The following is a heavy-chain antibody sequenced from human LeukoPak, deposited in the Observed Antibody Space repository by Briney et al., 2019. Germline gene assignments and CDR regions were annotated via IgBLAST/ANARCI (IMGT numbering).Heavy chain of an antibody. CDR3: ARGVGYSGYERWFDP. D-gene: IGHD5-12*01. V-gene: IGHV4-39*07. CDR2: IYYSGST. CDR1: IGSISSSSYY. Sequence: SETLSLTCTVSIGSISSSSYYWGWIRQPPGKGLEWIGSIYYSGSTYYNPSLKSRVTISVDTSKNQFSLKLSSVTAADTAVYYCARGVGYSGYERWFDPWGQGTLVTVSS. J-gene: IGHJ5*02.